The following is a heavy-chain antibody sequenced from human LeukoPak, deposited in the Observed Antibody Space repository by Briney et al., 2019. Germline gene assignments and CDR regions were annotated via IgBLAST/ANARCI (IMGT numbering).Heavy chain of an antibody. Sequence: PSETLSLTCTVSGGSISSGDYYWSWIRQPPGKGLEWIGYIYYSGSTYYNPSLKSRVTISVDTSKNQFSLKLSSVTAADTAVYYCARVLSPSAFDIWGQGTMVTVSS. V-gene: IGHV4-30-4*08. J-gene: IGHJ3*02. CDR3: ARVLSPSAFDI. CDR2: IYYSGST. CDR1: GGSISSGDYY.